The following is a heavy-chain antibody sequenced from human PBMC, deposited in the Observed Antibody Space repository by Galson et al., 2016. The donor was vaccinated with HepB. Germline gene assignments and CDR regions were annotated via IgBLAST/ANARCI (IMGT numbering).Heavy chain of an antibody. J-gene: IGHJ3*02. CDR1: GGSINGGGYY. D-gene: IGHD1-1*01. V-gene: IGHV4-31*03. Sequence: TLSLTCTVSGGSINGGGYYWSWIRQHPGKGLEWIGYIHYSGSMFYNPSLKSRVTISVDTSKNQFSLKLTSVTVADTCMYYCARDRERNNWYRAFDIWGQGTMVTVSS. CDR3: ARDRERNNWYRAFDI. CDR2: IHYSGSM.